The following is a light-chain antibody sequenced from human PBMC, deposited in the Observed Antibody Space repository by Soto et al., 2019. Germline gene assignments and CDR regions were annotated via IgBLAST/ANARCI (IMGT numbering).Light chain of an antibody. J-gene: IGKJ2*01. CDR1: QDISNY. Sequence: DIQMTQSPSSLSASIGDRVTITCRASQDISNYLVWYQQRPGKVPKLLIFAASTLQSGVPSRFSGSGSGTGFTLTISSLQPEDAAIYYCQKYKTAPYTFGQGTRLEIK. CDR3: QKYKTAPYT. CDR2: AAS. V-gene: IGKV1-27*01.